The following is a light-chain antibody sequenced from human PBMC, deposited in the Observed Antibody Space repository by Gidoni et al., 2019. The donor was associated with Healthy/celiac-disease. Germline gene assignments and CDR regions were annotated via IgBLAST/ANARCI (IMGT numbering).Light chain of an antibody. CDR3: QSYDSSLSAL. V-gene: IGLV1-40*01. J-gene: IGLJ1*01. Sequence: QSLLTQPPSVSGAPGPRVTISCTGSSSNIGAGYDVQWYQQLPGTAPKLLIYGNSNRPSGVPDRFSGSKSGTSAALAITGLQAEDEADYYCQSYDSSLSALFGTGTKVTVL. CDR2: GNS. CDR1: SSNIGAGYD.